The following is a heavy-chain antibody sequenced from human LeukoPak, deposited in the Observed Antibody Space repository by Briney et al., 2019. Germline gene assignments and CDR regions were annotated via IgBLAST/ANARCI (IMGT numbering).Heavy chain of an antibody. D-gene: IGHD5-24*01. Sequence: GGSLRLSCAASGFTFITVGPRWVRQAPGKGLEWVAVISFDGNNEYYADSVKGRFTIPRDNSKNTLYLQMNSLRAEDTAVYYCARDRLTMRWLQFSGAFWGQGTLVAVSS. CDR3: ARDRLTMRWLQFSGAF. J-gene: IGHJ4*02. V-gene: IGHV3-30*03. CDR2: ISFDGNNE. CDR1: GFTFITVG.